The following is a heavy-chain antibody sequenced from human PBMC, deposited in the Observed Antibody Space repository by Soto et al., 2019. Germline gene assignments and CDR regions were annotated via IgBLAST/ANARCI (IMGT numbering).Heavy chain of an antibody. CDR3: AKALSPNCAGTSCPDGMDV. CDR2: ISVSGDRT. Sequence: EVQLLESGGGLVQPGGSLRLSCAASGFTFSNYAMSWVRQAPGKGLEWVSGISVSGDRTYYAESMKGRFTISRDSSTNTLYLQMNSLRAEDTAVYYCAKALSPNCAGTSCPDGMDVWGQGTTVTVSS. J-gene: IGHJ6*02. V-gene: IGHV3-23*01. CDR1: GFTFSNYA. D-gene: IGHD2-15*01.